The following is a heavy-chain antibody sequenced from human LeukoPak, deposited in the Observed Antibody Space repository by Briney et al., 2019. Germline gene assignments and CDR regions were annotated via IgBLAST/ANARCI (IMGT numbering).Heavy chain of an antibody. CDR3: ARTSGGYECGAVCRWFDX. D-gene: IGHD5-12*01. V-gene: IGHV4-28*01. Sequence: SETLSLTCAVSGYSISSSNWWGWIRQPPGQGLEWIGYIYYSGSTYYNPSLKSRVTMSVDTSKNQFSLKLSSVTAVDTAVYYCARTSGGYECGAVCRWFDXWGQGTLVTVSS. J-gene: IGHJ5*02. CDR1: GYSISSSNW. CDR2: IYYSGST.